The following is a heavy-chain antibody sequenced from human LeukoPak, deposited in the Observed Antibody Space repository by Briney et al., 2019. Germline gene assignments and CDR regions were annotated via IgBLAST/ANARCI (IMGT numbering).Heavy chain of an antibody. Sequence: GGSLRLSCAASGFSFSSYGMHWVRQAPGKGLEWVAVISYDGTNKDYADSVKGRFTISRDNSENTLFLQMNSLRTEDTAVYYCAKDRGWNGAFDHWGQGTLVTVSS. CDR2: ISYDGTNK. D-gene: IGHD1-1*01. CDR3: AKDRGWNGAFDH. J-gene: IGHJ4*02. CDR1: GFSFSSYG. V-gene: IGHV3-30*18.